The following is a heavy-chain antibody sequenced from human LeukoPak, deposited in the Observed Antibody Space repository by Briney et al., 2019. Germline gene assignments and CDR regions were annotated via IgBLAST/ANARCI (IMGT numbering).Heavy chain of an antibody. CDR1: GYSFTSYW. D-gene: IGHD3-16*01. V-gene: IGHV5-51*01. CDR3: ARYPPGGDYYYYGMDV. Sequence: GESLKISCKGSGYSFTSYWIGWVRQMPGKGLEWMGIIYPGDSDTRYSPSFQGQVTISADKSISTAYLQWNSLKASDTAMYYCARYPPGGDYYYYGMDVWGQGTTVTVSS. CDR2: IYPGDSDT. J-gene: IGHJ6*02.